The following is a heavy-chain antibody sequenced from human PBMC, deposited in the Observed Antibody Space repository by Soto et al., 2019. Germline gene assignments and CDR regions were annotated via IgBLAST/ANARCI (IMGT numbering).Heavy chain of an antibody. D-gene: IGHD4-17*01. CDR1: GGSINTINYY. V-gene: IGHV4-39*01. Sequence: QLQLQESGPGLVKPSETLSLTCTVSGGSINTINYYWGWIRQPPGKGLEWIGNIYYDGSTYYNPSLKSRVTISIDTSKNQFSLKLSSVTAADTAVYYCARHAARTAVTRIDYWGQGTLVTVSS. CDR3: ARHAARTAVTRIDY. J-gene: IGHJ4*02. CDR2: IYYDGST.